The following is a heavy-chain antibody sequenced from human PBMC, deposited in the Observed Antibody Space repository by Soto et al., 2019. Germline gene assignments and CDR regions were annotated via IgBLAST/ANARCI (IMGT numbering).Heavy chain of an antibody. J-gene: IGHJ4*02. CDR2: ISYDGSNK. CDR3: ATKYGGDAYFDY. Sequence: PGGSLRLSCAASGFTFSSYSMHWVRQAPGKGLEWVALISYDGSNKYSADSVKGRFTISRDNSKNTLYLQMNSLRAEDTAVYYCATKYGGDAYFDYWGQGTLVTVSS. CDR1: GFTFSSYS. D-gene: IGHD4-17*01. V-gene: IGHV3-30-3*01.